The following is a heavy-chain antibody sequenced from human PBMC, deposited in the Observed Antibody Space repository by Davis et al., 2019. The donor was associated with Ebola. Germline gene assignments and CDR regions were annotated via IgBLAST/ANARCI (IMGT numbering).Heavy chain of an antibody. Sequence: ASVKVSCKASGYIFTGYYIHWVRQAPGQGREWMGWISPNTGGTDYAQKFQGRVTMTRDTSISTAYMDLSSLTSDDTAIYYCARGKGGSYFDYWGQGTLVTVSP. CDR3: ARGKGGSYFDY. CDR2: ISPNTGGT. V-gene: IGHV1-2*02. J-gene: IGHJ4*02. D-gene: IGHD1-26*01. CDR1: GYIFTGYY.